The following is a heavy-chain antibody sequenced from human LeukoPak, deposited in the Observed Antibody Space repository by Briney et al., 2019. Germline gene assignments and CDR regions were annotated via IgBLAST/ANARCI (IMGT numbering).Heavy chain of an antibody. V-gene: IGHV3-69-1*01. D-gene: IGHD3-3*01. Sequence: GGSLRLSCAASGFTFSSYAMSWVRQAPGKGLEWVSTINSGGTTYYADSVKGRFTISRDNAKNSLYLQMNSLRAEDTAVYYCARVRPRPGTYDFWSGYPFDYWGQGTLVTVSS. CDR2: INSGGTT. J-gene: IGHJ4*02. CDR3: ARVRPRPGTYDFWSGYPFDY. CDR1: GFTFSSYA.